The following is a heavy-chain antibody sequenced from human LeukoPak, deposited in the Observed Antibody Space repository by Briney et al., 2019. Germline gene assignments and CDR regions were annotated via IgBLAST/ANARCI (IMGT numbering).Heavy chain of an antibody. D-gene: IGHD3-10*01. CDR3: ATGEDYQYYFDY. V-gene: IGHV3-23*01. J-gene: IGHJ4*02. CDR2: ISGSGGST. Sequence: PGGSLRLSCAASGFTFSSYAMSWVRQAPGKGLEWVSAISGSGGSTYYADSVKGRFTISRDNSKNTLYLQMSSLRAEDTAVYYCATGEDYQYYFDYWGQGTLVTVSS. CDR1: GFTFSSYA.